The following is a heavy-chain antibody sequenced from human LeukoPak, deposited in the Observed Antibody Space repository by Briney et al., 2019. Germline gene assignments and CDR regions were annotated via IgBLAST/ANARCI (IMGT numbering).Heavy chain of an antibody. J-gene: IGHJ4*02. D-gene: IGHD2-2*01. Sequence: GGSLRLSCAASGFTFNSYWISWVRQASGKGLEWVANIKQDGSEKYYVDSVKGRFTISRDDAKNSVFLQMNSLRAEDTAVYYCTRMAWRSRPFDYWGQGTLVTVSS. V-gene: IGHV3-7*01. CDR1: GFTFNSYW. CDR3: TRMAWRSRPFDY. CDR2: IKQDGSEK.